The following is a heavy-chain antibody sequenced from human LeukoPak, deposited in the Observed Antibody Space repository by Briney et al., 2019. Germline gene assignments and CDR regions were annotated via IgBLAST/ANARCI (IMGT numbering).Heavy chain of an antibody. V-gene: IGHV3-48*01. CDR1: GFTFSRHS. CDR2: ISSSGSTI. D-gene: IGHD3-16*01. J-gene: IGHJ4*02. Sequence: PGGALRLSCAASGFTFSRHSMNWVRQAPGKGLEWVSYISSSGSTIYYADSVKGRFTISRDNAKNSLYLQMNSLRAEDTAVYYCARDNNDYVWGSYPLDYWGQGTLVTSST. CDR3: ARDNNDYVWGSYPLDY.